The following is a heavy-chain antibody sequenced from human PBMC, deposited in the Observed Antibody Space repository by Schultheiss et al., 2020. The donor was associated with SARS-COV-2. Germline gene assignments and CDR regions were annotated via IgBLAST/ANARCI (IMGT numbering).Heavy chain of an antibody. J-gene: IGHJ6*03. CDR3: ARDGFQDWTQTGYYYMDV. V-gene: IGHV3-73*01. Sequence: GGSLRLSCAASGFTFSSYAMTWVRQASGKGLEWVGRIRSKANSYATAYAASVKGRFTISRDDSKNTAYLQMNSLRAEDTAVYYCARDGFQDWTQTGYYYMDVWGKGTTVTVSS. CDR2: IRSKANSYAT. D-gene: IGHD3/OR15-3a*01. CDR1: GFTFSSYA.